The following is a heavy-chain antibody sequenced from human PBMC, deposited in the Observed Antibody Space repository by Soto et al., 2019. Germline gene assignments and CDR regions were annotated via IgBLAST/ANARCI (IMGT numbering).Heavy chain of an antibody. J-gene: IGHJ4*02. Sequence: PGGSLRLSCAASGFTFSSYAMSWVRQAPGKGLEWVSAISGSGGSTYYADSVKGRFTISRDNSNNTLYLQMNSLRAEDTAVYYYTRDRSSGRFDYWGQGALVTVFS. CDR3: TRDRSSGRFDY. D-gene: IGHD6-25*01. CDR2: ISGSGGST. CDR1: GFTFSSYA. V-gene: IGHV3-23*01.